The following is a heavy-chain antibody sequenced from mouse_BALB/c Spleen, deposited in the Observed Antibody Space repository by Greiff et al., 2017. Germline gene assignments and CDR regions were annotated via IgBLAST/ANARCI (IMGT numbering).Heavy chain of an antibody. CDR1: GFTFSSYY. J-gene: IGHJ2*01. Sequence: EVMLVESGGGLVKLGGSLKLSCAASGFTFSSYYMSWVRQTPEKRLELVAAINSNGGSTYYPDTVKGRFTISRDNAKNTLYLQMSSLKSEDTALYYCARQVYDGYYYFDYWGQGTTLTVSS. CDR3: ARQVYDGYYYFDY. D-gene: IGHD2-3*01. V-gene: IGHV5-6-2*01. CDR2: INSNGGST.